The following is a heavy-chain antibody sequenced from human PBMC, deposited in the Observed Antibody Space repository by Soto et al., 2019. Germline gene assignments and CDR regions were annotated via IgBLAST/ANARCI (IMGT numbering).Heavy chain of an antibody. D-gene: IGHD1-26*01. CDR2: IFYSGST. J-gene: IGHJ4*02. CDR1: GGSINSGGYY. CDR3: ARNSVSKKIGF. Sequence: QVQLQESGPGLVKPSQTLSLTCSVSGGSINSGGYYWTWIRQHPGKGLEWIGNIFYSGSTSYNPSLKSRLTISIDTSKTHFSLRLTSVTAADTAVYSCARNSVSKKIGFWGQGTLVTVSS. V-gene: IGHV4-31*03.